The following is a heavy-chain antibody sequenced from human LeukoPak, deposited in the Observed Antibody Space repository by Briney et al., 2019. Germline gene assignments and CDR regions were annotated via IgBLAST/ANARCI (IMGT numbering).Heavy chain of an antibody. D-gene: IGHD1-1*01. V-gene: IGHV3-7*03. CDR3: AKGQERESRLDS. CDR2: IKQDGSHK. CDR1: GFTLRSNW. Sequence: GGSLRLSCAASGFTLRSNWMSWVRQAPGKGLEWVANIKQDGSHKNYADSVRGRFTISTDTFKNTLYLQMNTLRAEDTALYYCAKGQERESRLDSWGQGTQVTVSS. J-gene: IGHJ4*02.